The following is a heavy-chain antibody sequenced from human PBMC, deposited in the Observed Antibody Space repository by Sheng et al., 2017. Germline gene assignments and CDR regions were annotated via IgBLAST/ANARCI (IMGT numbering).Heavy chain of an antibody. CDR3: ATMGEHRFDS. CDR1: GFTFSSYW. V-gene: IGHV3-7*05. D-gene: IGHD3-16*01. Sequence: EVQLVESGGGLVQPGGSLRLSCAASGFTFSSYWMSWVRQAPGKGLEWVANTKPDGSDKYYVDSVKGRFTISRDNAKKSLFLQMNSLRVDDTAVYYCATMGEHRFDSWGQGTLVT. CDR2: TKPDGSDK. J-gene: IGHJ4*02.